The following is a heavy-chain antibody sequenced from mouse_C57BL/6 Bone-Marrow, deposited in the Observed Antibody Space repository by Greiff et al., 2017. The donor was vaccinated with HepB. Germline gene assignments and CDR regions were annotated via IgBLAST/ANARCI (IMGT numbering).Heavy chain of an antibody. CDR3: ARRNYGRWYFDV. CDR1: GYTFTSYW. Sequence: VQLQQSGAELVMPGASVKLSCKASGYTFTSYWMHWVKQRPGQGLEWIGEIDPSDSYTNYNQKFKGKSTLTVDKSSSTAYMQLSSLTSEDSAVYYCARRNYGRWYFDVWGTGTTVTVSS. CDR2: IDPSDSYT. V-gene: IGHV1-69*01. J-gene: IGHJ1*03. D-gene: IGHD1-1*01.